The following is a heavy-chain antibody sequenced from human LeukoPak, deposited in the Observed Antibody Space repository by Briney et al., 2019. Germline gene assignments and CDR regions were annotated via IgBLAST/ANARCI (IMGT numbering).Heavy chain of an antibody. CDR2: INTNTGNP. V-gene: IGHV7-4-1*02. J-gene: IGHJ4*02. Sequence: ASVTVSCKTSGYTFTAYAVGWVRQAPGQGLEWMGWINTNTGNPIYAQGFTGRFVFSLDTSVSTAYLQISSLKGEDTAVYYCARVWRDGYTFLNYWGQGTLVTVSS. CDR1: GYTFTAYA. D-gene: IGHD5-24*01. CDR3: ARVWRDGYTFLNY.